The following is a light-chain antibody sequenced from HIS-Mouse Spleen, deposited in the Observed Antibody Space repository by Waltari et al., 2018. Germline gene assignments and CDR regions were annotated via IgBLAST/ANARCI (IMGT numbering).Light chain of an antibody. CDR2: AAS. CDR1: QGISSY. J-gene: IGKJ1*01. Sequence: DIQLTQSPSFLSASVGDRVTITCRASQGISSYLAWYQQKQGKAPKLLIYAASTLQSGVTSRFSGSGSGTEFTLTISSLQPEDFATYYCQQLNSYPPTFGQGTKVEIK. CDR3: QQLNSYPPT. V-gene: IGKV1-9*01.